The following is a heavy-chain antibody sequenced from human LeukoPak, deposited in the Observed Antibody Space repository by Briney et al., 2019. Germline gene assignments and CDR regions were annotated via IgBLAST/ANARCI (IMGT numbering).Heavy chain of an antibody. J-gene: IGHJ3*02. Sequence: SETLSLTCTVSGGSISSGSHYWSWIRRPAGKGLEWIGRIYATGSTIYNPSLKSRVTISVDTSKNQFSLKVSSVTAADTALYYCARDVVGWDAYPDAYDIWGQGTMVTVSS. CDR1: GGSISSGSHY. CDR2: IYATGST. D-gene: IGHD6-19*01. CDR3: ARDVVGWDAYPDAYDI. V-gene: IGHV4-61*02.